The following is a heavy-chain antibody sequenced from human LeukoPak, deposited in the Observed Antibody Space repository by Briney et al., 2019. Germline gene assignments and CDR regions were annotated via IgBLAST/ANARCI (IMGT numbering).Heavy chain of an antibody. CDR1: GYTFTGYY. CDR2: ISAYNGNT. V-gene: IGHV1-18*04. CDR3: ARIPFYYGSGSYYLFDY. Sequence: ASVKVSCKASGYTFTGYYMHWVRQAPGQGLEWMGWISAYNGNTNYAQKLQGRVTMTTDTSTSTAYMELRSLRSDDTAVYYCARIPFYYGSGSYYLFDYWGQGTLVTVSS. D-gene: IGHD3-10*01. J-gene: IGHJ4*02.